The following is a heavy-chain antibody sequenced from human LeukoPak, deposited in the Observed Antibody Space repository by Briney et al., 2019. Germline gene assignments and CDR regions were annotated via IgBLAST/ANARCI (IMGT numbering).Heavy chain of an antibody. CDR2: INPNSGGT. CDR1: GYTFTGCY. CDR3: ARTHRGHYDFWSGYTYYFDY. D-gene: IGHD3-3*01. J-gene: IGHJ4*02. Sequence: ASVKVSCKASGYTFTGCYMHWVRQAPGQGLEWMGWINPNSGGTNYAQKFQGWVTMTRDTSISTAYMELSRLRSDDTAVYFCARTHRGHYDFWSGYTYYFDYWGQGTLVTVSS. V-gene: IGHV1-2*04.